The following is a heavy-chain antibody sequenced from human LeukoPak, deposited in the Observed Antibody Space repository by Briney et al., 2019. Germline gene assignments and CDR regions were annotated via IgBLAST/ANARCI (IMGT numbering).Heavy chain of an antibody. V-gene: IGHV3-48*01. CDR3: ARDGGATTFDY. CDR1: GFTFSSYS. D-gene: IGHD1-26*01. Sequence: PGGSLRLSCAATGFTFSSYSMNWVRQAPGKGLEWVSYISSSSSTIYYADSVKGRFTISRDNAKNSLYLQMNSLRAEDTAVYYCARDGGATTFDYWGQGTLVTVSS. J-gene: IGHJ4*02. CDR2: ISSSSSTI.